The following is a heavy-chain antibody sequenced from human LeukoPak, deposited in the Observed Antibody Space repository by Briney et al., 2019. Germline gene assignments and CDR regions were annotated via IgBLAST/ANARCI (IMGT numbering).Heavy chain of an antibody. Sequence: GGSLTLSCVASGLTPLNACMSWVRQAPGKGLEWVGRIKSQTDGGTTDIAAPVKGRFTISRDDSKNTLSLQMNSLKTEDTAVYYCSTDLRSESQTPDYWGQGTLVTVSS. D-gene: IGHD4-23*01. CDR3: STDLRSESQTPDY. V-gene: IGHV3-15*01. CDR2: IKSQTDGGTT. CDR1: GLTPLNAC. J-gene: IGHJ4*02.